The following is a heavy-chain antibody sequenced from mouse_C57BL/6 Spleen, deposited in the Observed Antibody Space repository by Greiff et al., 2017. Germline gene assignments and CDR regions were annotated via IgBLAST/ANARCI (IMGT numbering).Heavy chain of an antibody. V-gene: IGHV1-61*01. Sequence: QVQLQQPGAELVRPGSSVKLSCKASGYTFTSYWMDWVKQRPGQGLEWIGNIYPSDSETHYNQKFKDKATLTVDKSSSTAYMQLSSLTSEDSAVYYCARYYYGSSYEWYFDGWGTGTTVTVSS. CDR3: ARYYYGSSYEWYFDG. CDR2: IYPSDSET. J-gene: IGHJ1*03. CDR1: GYTFTSYW. D-gene: IGHD1-1*01.